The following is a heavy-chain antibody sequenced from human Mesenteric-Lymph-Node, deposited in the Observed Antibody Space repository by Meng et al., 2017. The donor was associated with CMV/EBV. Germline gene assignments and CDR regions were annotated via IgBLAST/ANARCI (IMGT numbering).Heavy chain of an antibody. J-gene: IGHJ4*02. CDR2: ISDIGNT. V-gene: IGHV4-34*01. CDR3: ARGGGHIYY. Sequence: SETLSLTCAVYGGSFSDHYWTWIRQSPDKGLEWIGEISDIGNTNYNPSLKSRVSISVDTSKNQFSLKLSSVTAADSAVYYCARGGGHIYYWGQGTLVTVSS. CDR1: GGSFSDHY.